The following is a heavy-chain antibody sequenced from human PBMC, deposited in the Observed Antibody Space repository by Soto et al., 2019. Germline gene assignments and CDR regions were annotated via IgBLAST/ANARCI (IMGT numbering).Heavy chain of an antibody. V-gene: IGHV1-24*01. CDR1: GYTLTELS. D-gene: IGHD6-13*01. J-gene: IGHJ4*02. CDR3: ATQLSWQQLVPDY. Sequence: ASVRVSCKVSGYTLTELSMHWVRQAPGKGLEWMGGFDPEDGETIYAQKFQGRVTMTEDTSTDTAYMELSSLRSEDTAVYYCATQLSWQQLVPDYWGQGTLVTVSS. CDR2: FDPEDGET.